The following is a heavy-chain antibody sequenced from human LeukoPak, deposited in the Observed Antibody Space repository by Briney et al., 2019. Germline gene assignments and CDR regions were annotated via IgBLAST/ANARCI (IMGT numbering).Heavy chain of an antibody. V-gene: IGHV3-30*03. D-gene: IGHD1-26*01. Sequence: GGSLRLSCAASGFTFSSYGMHWVRQAPGKGLEWVAVISYDGSNKYYADSVKGRFTISRDNSKNTLYLQMNSLRAEDTAVYYCAREKSGSNAAFDYWGQGTLVTVSS. CDR3: AREKSGSNAAFDY. CDR2: ISYDGSNK. CDR1: GFTFSSYG. J-gene: IGHJ4*02.